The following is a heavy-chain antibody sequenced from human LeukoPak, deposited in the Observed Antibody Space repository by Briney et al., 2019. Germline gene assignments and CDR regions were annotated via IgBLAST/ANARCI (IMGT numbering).Heavy chain of an antibody. CDR2: IGTAGDT. V-gene: IGHV3-13*04. Sequence: GGSVTPLCRLWVFPLNGFDVQCARQATGKGLEWVSAIGTAGDTYYPGSVKGRFTISRENAKNSLYLQMNSLRAGDTAVYYCARSYDSGSYYNSYFDYWGQGTLVTVSS. CDR3: ARSYDSGSYYNSYFDY. D-gene: IGHD3-10*01. CDR1: VFPLNGFD. J-gene: IGHJ4*02.